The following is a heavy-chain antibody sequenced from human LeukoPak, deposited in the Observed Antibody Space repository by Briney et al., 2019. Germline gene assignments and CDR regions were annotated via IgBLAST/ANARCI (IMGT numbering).Heavy chain of an antibody. D-gene: IGHD5-24*01. CDR2: IIPILGIA. CDR3: ARDPLDGNFYFDY. CDR1: GGTFSSYA. Sequence: VASVKVSCKASGGTFSSYAISWVRQAPGQGLEWMGRIIPILGIANYAQKFQGRVTITADKSTSTAYMELSSLRSEDTAVYYCARDPLDGNFYFDYWGQGTLVTVAS. V-gene: IGHV1-69*04. J-gene: IGHJ4*02.